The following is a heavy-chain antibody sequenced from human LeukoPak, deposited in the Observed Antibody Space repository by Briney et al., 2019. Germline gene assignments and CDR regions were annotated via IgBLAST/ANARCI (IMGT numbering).Heavy chain of an antibody. CDR2: ISSSSSTI. Sequence: PGGSLRLSCAASGFTFSSYSMNWARQAPGKGLEWVSYISSSSSTIYYADSVKGRFTISRDNARNSLYLQMNSLRAEDTAVYYCARDKGIVVVTLDAFDIWGQGTMVTVSS. CDR3: ARDKGIVVVTLDAFDI. V-gene: IGHV3-48*04. D-gene: IGHD3-22*01. CDR1: GFTFSSYS. J-gene: IGHJ3*02.